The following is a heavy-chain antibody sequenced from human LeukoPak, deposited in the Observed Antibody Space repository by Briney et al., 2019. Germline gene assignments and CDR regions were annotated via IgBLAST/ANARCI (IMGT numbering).Heavy chain of an antibody. V-gene: IGHV3-7*01. D-gene: IGHD2-2*01. CDR2: MNEYGSEK. J-gene: IGHJ4*02. CDR1: GFTFSNYW. Sequence: GGSLRLSCAAPGFTFSNYWINWVRQAPGKGLEWVANMNEYGSEKYYVDSVRGRFTISRDNAENSLFLHMNSLRVEDTAVYSCARVLYGSRVNVIASWGPGPLVTVS. CDR3: ARVLYGSRVNVIAS.